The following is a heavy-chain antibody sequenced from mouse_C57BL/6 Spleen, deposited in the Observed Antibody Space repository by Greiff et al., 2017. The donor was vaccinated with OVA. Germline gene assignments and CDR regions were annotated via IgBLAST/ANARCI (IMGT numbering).Heavy chain of an antibody. CDR1: GYTFTSYW. CDR3: AIAYYSNSGFAY. D-gene: IGHD2-5*01. Sequence: QVQLQQPGAELVKPGASVKLSCKASGYTFTSYWMHWVKQRPGQGLEWIGMIHPNSGSTNYNEKFKSKATLTVDKSSSTAYMQLSSLTSEDSAVYYCAIAYYSNSGFAYWGQGTLVTVSA. CDR2: IHPNSGST. V-gene: IGHV1-64*01. J-gene: IGHJ3*01.